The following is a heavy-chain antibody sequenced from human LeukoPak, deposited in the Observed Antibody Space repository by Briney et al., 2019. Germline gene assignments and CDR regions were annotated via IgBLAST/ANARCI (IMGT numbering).Heavy chain of an antibody. Sequence: GGSLRLSCAASGFTFSSYWMHWVRQAPGKGLLWVSRINSDGSSTSYADSVKGRFTISRDNAKNTLYPQMNSLRAEDTAVYYCAKPNSIISTGLYYFDYWGQGTLVTVSS. CDR3: AKPNSIISTGLYYFDY. CDR2: INSDGSST. J-gene: IGHJ4*02. V-gene: IGHV3-74*01. CDR1: GFTFSSYW. D-gene: IGHD6-19*01.